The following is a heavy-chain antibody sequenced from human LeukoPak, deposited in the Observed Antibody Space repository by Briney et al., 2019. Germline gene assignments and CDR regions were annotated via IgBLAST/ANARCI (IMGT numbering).Heavy chain of an antibody. CDR3: ASQPAAVNNWFDP. Sequence: GASVKVSCKASGGTFSSYAISWVRQAPGQGLEWMGGTIPIFGTANYAQKFQGRVTITADKSTSTAYMELSSLRSEDTAVYYCASQPAAVNNWFDPWGQGTLVTVSS. D-gene: IGHD2-2*01. CDR2: TIPIFGTA. J-gene: IGHJ5*02. CDR1: GGTFSSYA. V-gene: IGHV1-69*06.